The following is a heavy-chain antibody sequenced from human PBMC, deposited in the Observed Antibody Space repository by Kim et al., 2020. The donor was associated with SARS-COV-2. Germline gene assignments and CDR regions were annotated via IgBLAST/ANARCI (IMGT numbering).Heavy chain of an antibody. CDR3: ARHKRPQALGPDY. Sequence: YTPSLQSRVTISVNTSKNQFSLKLTSVTAADTAVYYCARHKRPQALGPDYWGQGTLVTVSS. V-gene: IGHV4-39*01. J-gene: IGHJ4*02.